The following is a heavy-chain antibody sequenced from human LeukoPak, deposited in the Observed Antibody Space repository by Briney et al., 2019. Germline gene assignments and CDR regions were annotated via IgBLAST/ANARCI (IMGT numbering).Heavy chain of an antibody. J-gene: IGHJ5*02. CDR2: ISGYNGNT. D-gene: IGHD2-2*01. Sequence: ASVKVSCKASGYTFTTYNINWVRQAPGQGLEWMGWISGYNGNTNYAQKPQGRVTMTTDTSTSTAYMELRSLRSDDTAVYYCARERGDCSSTSCYFDPWGQGTLVTVSS. CDR1: GYTFTTYN. CDR3: ARERGDCSSTSCYFDP. V-gene: IGHV1-18*01.